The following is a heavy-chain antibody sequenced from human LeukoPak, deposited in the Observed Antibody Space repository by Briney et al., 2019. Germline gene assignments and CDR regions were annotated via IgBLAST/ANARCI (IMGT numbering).Heavy chain of an antibody. D-gene: IGHD1-26*01. V-gene: IGHV3-15*01. CDR3: ITDGYSGSYSKN. CDR2: IKTNTDGGTI. CDR1: GFTFNNAW. Sequence: GGSLRLSCAASGFTFNNAWMSWVRQAPGKGLEWVGRIKTNTDGGTIVYAAPVKGRFTISRDDSKNTVYLQMNSLKTEDTAVYYCITDGYSGSYSKNWGQGTLVTVSS. J-gene: IGHJ4*02.